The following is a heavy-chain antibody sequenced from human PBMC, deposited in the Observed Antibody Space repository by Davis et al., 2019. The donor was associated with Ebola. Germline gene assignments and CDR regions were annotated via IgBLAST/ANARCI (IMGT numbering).Heavy chain of an antibody. CDR2: VILKSGDT. Sequence: ASVTVSCKASGYTFTDYNIHWLRQAPGRGLEWLGRVILKSGDTNHAQKLQGRVTMTRDTSISTVNMELSSLRYDDTADYYCARGHNYAHEYWGQGTLVTVSS. J-gene: IGHJ4*02. CDR3: ARGHNYAHEY. V-gene: IGHV1-2*06. CDR1: GYTFTDYN. D-gene: IGHD4-11*01.